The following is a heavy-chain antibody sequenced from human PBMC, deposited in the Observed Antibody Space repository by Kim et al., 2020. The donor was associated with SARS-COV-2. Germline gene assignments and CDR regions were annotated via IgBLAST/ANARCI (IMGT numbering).Heavy chain of an antibody. J-gene: IGHJ4*02. CDR3: ARGDGHYYGSGTYYIPNFDY. CDR1: GFTFINYA. CDR2: VSGTGGTA. Sequence: GGSLRLSCAASGFTFINYAMTWVRQAPGKGLEWVSLVSGTGGTAYYADSVKGQFTISRDNSKNTMYLQMNTLRAEDTAVYYCARGDGHYYGSGTYYIPNFDYWGQGTLVTVSS. V-gene: IGHV3-23*01. D-gene: IGHD3-10*01.